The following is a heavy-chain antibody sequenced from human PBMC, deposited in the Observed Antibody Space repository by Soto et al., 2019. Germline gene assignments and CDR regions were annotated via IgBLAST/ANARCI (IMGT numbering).Heavy chain of an antibody. J-gene: IGHJ6*04. V-gene: IGHV3-74*01. CDR1: GFTLSGSS. Sequence: EVQLVESGGGLVQPGGSLRLSCAASGFTLSGSSMHWVRQAPGKGLVWVSGIDNAGTDSTYADSVKGRFTSSRDNAKNMLYLQMNSLSVEDTAVYYCARGWFGPDVWGKGTTVTVSS. CDR2: IDNAGTDS. D-gene: IGHD3-10*01. CDR3: ARGWFGPDV.